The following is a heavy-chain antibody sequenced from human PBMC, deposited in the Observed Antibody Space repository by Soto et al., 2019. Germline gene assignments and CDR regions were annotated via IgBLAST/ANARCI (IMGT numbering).Heavy chain of an antibody. J-gene: IGHJ6*02. Sequence: QVQLVQSGAEVKKPGASVKVSCKASGYTFTSYAMHWVRQAPGQRLEWMGWINAGNRNTKYSQMFQGRVTITRDTSASTAYMELSSLRSEDTAVYYCASAYYYDSSGYSSLYYYYGMDVWGQGTTVTVSS. CDR2: INAGNRNT. CDR3: ASAYYYDSSGYSSLYYYYGMDV. CDR1: GYTFTSYA. V-gene: IGHV1-3*01. D-gene: IGHD3-22*01.